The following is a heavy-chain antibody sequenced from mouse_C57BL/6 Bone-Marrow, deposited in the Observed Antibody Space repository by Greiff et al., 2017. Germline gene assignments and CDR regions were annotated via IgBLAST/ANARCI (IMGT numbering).Heavy chain of an antibody. CDR1: GYTFTSYG. D-gene: IGHD2-3*01. CDR3: ARGGWLPDYYAMDY. J-gene: IGHJ4*01. V-gene: IGHV1-81*01. Sequence: QVQLQQSGAELARPGASVKLSCKASGYTFTSYGISWVKQRTGPGLEWIGEIYPRSGNTYYNAKFKGKATLTADKSSSTAYMELRSLTSEDSAVYFCARGGWLPDYYAMDYWGQGTSVTVSS. CDR2: IYPRSGNT.